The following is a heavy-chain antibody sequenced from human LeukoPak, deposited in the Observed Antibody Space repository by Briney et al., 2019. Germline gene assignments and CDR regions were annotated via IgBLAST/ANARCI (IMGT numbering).Heavy chain of an antibody. D-gene: IGHD3-22*01. CDR1: GYTFTSYD. CDR2: MNPNSGNT. J-gene: IGHJ3*02. V-gene: IGHV1-8*03. CDR3: ARVIVGSYAFDT. Sequence: ASVKVSCKASGYTFTSYDINWVRQATGQGLEWMGWMNPNSGNTGYAQKFQGRVTITRNTSISTAYMELSSLRSEVTAVYYCARVIVGSYAFDTWGQGTVVTVSS.